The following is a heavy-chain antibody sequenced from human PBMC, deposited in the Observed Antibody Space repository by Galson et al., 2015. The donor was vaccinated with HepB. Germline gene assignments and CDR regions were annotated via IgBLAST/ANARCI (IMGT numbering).Heavy chain of an antibody. D-gene: IGHD1-26*01. CDR1: GFTFSSYA. Sequence: SLRLSCAASGFTFSSYAMAWVRQAPGKGPEWVSVISGSGGTTYYADSVKGRFTISRDNSKNTLYLQMNSLRAEDTAVYYCAKGRYSGTYFFDFWGQGTLVTVSS. CDR2: ISGSGGTT. J-gene: IGHJ5*01. V-gene: IGHV3-23*01. CDR3: AKGRYSGTYFFDF.